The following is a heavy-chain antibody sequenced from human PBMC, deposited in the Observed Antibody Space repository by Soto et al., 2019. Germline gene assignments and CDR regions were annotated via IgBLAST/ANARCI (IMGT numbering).Heavy chain of an antibody. V-gene: IGHV3-30-3*01. Sequence: QVQLVETGGGVVQPGRSLRLSCVVSGAPLSSYAMFWVRQAPGKALEWVAAIAYHGGSQYYAESVRGRFSISRDVSQNTLYLQMNSLRSEDTAVYYCARDRTTAMDTFSFWGPGTLVTVSS. J-gene: IGHJ4*02. CDR1: GAPLSSYA. CDR2: IAYHGGSQ. CDR3: ARDRTTAMDTFSF. D-gene: IGHD3-16*01.